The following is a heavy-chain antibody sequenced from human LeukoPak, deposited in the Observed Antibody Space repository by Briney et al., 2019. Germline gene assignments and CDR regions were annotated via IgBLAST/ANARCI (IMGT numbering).Heavy chain of an antibody. CDR1: GGSISSHY. CDR3: AREAMTGYSSGWYDY. V-gene: IGHV4-59*11. J-gene: IGHJ4*02. D-gene: IGHD6-19*01. Sequence: PSETLSLTCTVSGGSISSHYWSWIRQPPGKGLEWIGYIYYSGSTNYNPSLKSRVTISVDTSKNQFSLKLSSVTAADTAVYYCAREAMTGYSSGWYDYWGQGTLVTVSS. CDR2: IYYSGST.